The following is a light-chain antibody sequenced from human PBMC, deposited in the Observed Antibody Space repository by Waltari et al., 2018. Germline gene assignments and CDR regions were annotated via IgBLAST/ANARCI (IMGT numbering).Light chain of an antibody. CDR1: QSVTSNY. CDR3: QHFGTSRST. J-gene: IGKJ5*01. Sequence: EIVLTQSPGTLSLSPGVRAPLACRASQSVTSNYLAWYQQKPGQAPRLLLYGASNRATGIPDRFSGSGSGTDFTLTISRLEPEDFAVYYCQHFGTSRSTFGQGTRLDIK. V-gene: IGKV3-20*01. CDR2: GAS.